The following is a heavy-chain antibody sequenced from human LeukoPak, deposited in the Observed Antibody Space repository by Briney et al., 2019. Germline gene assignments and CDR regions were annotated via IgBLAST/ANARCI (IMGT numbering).Heavy chain of an antibody. Sequence: GGSLRLSCAASGFTFSSYEMNWVRQAPGKGLEWVSSISSSSSYIYYADSVKGRFTISRDNAKNSLYLQMNSLRAEDTAVYYCARDPIHYYDILTGYVDWGQGTLVTVSS. J-gene: IGHJ4*02. CDR2: ISSSSSYI. V-gene: IGHV3-21*01. CDR1: GFTFSSYE. D-gene: IGHD3-9*01. CDR3: ARDPIHYYDILTGYVD.